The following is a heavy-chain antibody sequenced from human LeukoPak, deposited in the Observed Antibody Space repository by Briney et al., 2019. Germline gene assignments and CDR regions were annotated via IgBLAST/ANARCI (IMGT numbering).Heavy chain of an antibody. Sequence: GASVKVSCEASGYTFTSYGISWVRQAPGQGLEWMGWISAYNGNTNYAQKLQGRVTMTTDTSTSTAYMELRSLRSDDTAVYYCARDSTTLGYCSSTSCMNWFDPWGQGTLVTVSS. CDR2: ISAYNGNT. CDR1: GYTFTSYG. CDR3: ARDSTTLGYCSSTSCMNWFDP. J-gene: IGHJ5*02. D-gene: IGHD2-2*01. V-gene: IGHV1-18*04.